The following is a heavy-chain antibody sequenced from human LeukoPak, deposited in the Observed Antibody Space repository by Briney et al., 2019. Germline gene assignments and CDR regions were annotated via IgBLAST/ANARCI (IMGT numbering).Heavy chain of an antibody. J-gene: IGHJ4*02. Sequence: GGSLRLSCVGSGFTFSSHAISWVRQAPGKGPEWVSAIGAGGDITYYADPVKGRYTIFRDNSKNTLYLQLNSLRIEDTAIYYCVYYDSSGYYYGRLRYWGQGTLVTVSS. CDR2: IGAGGDIT. CDR1: GFTFSSHA. CDR3: VYYDSSGYYYGRLRY. V-gene: IGHV3-23*01. D-gene: IGHD3-22*01.